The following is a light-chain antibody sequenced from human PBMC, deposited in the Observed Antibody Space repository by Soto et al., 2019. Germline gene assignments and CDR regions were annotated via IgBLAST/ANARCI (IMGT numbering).Light chain of an antibody. CDR1: QSVSSD. Sequence: EVVMTQSPATLSVSPGQRATLSCRASQSVSSDLAWYQQKPGRAPRLLIYGASTRATGIPARFSGSGSGTEFTRTISSLQSEYFAVYYCQNYNNWPHITFGHGIRLEIK. J-gene: IGKJ5*01. CDR3: QNYNNWPHIT. CDR2: GAS. V-gene: IGKV3-15*01.